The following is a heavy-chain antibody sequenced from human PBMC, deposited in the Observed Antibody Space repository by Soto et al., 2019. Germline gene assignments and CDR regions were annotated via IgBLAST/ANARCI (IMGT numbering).Heavy chain of an antibody. CDR2: INHSGST. Sequence: QVQLQQWGAGLLKPSETLSLTCAVYGGSFSGYYWSWIRQPPGKGLEWIGEINHSGSTNYNPSLKSRVPXSXDXTRNQFSRKLSSVTAADTAVYYCARVTGRYYYGMDVWGQGTTVTVSS. CDR1: GGSFSGYY. J-gene: IGHJ6*02. CDR3: ARVTGRYYYGMDV. V-gene: IGHV4-34*01.